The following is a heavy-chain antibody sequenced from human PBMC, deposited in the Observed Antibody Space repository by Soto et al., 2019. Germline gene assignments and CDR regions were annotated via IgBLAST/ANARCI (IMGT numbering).Heavy chain of an antibody. CDR3: AKATTFCGWFNPFDS. J-gene: IGHJ4*02. Sequence: PGGALRVSCAASGVSCVNYDKNWVRQAPGKGLEWVSGLSGSGTRTYYADSEKGSFTISRDHARDTLFLQMNSLTADDTAVYYCAKATTFCGWFNPFDSWRQVSPFTVSS. D-gene: IGHD6-19*01. V-gene: IGHV3-23*01. CDR2: LSGSGTRT. CDR1: GVSCVNYD.